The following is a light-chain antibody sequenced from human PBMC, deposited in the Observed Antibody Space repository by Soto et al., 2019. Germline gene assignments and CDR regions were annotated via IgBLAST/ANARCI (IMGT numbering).Light chain of an antibody. CDR1: QSVSSY. CDR2: DAS. CDR3: QQRSNWPPGLT. J-gene: IGKJ4*01. Sequence: EIVLTQSPATLSLSPGERATLSCRASQSVSSYLAWYQQKPGQAPRLLIYDASNRATGIPVKFSGSGSGTDFTLTISSLKPEDFAVYYCQQRSNWPPGLTCGGGTKVEIK. V-gene: IGKV3-11*01.